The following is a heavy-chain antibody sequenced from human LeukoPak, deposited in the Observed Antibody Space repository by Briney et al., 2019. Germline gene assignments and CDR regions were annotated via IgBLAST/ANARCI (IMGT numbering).Heavy chain of an antibody. J-gene: IGHJ4*02. D-gene: IGHD2/OR15-2a*01. CDR2: INPNSGGT. CDR1: GYTFTGCY. CDR3: ARSSAYFSTYSLYYFDY. V-gene: IGHV1-2*02. Sequence: ASVTVSCKASGYTFTGCYMHWVRQAPGQELEWMGWINPNSGGTNYAQKFQGRVTMTRDTSISTAYMELSRLRSDDTAVYYCARSSAYFSTYSLYYFDYWGQGTLDTVSS.